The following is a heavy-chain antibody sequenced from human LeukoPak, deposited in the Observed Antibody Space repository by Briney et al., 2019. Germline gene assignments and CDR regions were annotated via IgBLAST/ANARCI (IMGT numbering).Heavy chain of an antibody. CDR2: INHSGST. D-gene: IGHD6-19*01. J-gene: IGHJ4*02. CDR3: ARGDTIAVDY. CDR1: GGSFSDYY. Sequence: PSETLSLTCGVYGGSFSDYYWSWIRQPPGKGLEWIGEINHSGSTNYNPSLKSRVTISVDTSKNQFSLKLTSVTAADTAVYYCARGDTIAVDYRGQGTLVTVSS. V-gene: IGHV4-34*01.